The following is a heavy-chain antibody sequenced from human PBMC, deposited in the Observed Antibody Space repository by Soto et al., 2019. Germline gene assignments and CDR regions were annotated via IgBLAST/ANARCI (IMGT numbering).Heavy chain of an antibody. CDR3: ARVLDEVVVAAMFDP. D-gene: IGHD2-15*01. CDR2: IYYSGST. CDR1: GGSISSGGYY. Sequence: SETLSLTCTVSGGSISSGGYYWSWIRQHPGRGLEWIGYIYYSGSTYYNPSLKSRVTISVDTSKNQFSLKLSSVTAADTAVYYCARVLDEVVVAAMFDPWGQGTLVTVSS. V-gene: IGHV4-31*03. J-gene: IGHJ5*02.